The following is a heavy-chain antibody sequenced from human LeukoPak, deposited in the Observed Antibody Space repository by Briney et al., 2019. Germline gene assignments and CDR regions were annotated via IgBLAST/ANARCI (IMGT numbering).Heavy chain of an antibody. V-gene: IGHV3-7*01. Sequence: PGGSLRLSCAASGFTFSSYWMSWVRQAPGKGLEWVANIKQDGSEKYYVDSVKDRFTISRDNAKNSLYMQMNSLRAEDTAVYYCASGYDSSGYYPFRMDVWGQGTTVTVSS. D-gene: IGHD3-22*01. CDR3: ASGYDSSGYYPFRMDV. CDR2: IKQDGSEK. J-gene: IGHJ6*02. CDR1: GFTFSSYW.